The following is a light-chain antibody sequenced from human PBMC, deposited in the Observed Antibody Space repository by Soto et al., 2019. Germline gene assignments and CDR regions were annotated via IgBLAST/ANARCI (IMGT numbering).Light chain of an antibody. CDR2: KVS. J-gene: IGKJ2*01. CDR3: MRGTHWHPT. V-gene: IGKV2-30*01. CDR1: QSLVYSDGNTY. Sequence: DVVMTQSPLSLPVTLGQPASISCRSSQSLVYSDGNTYLNWFQQRPGQSPRRLIYKVSKRDSGVLDRFSGSGSGDDFTLRISRVEAEDVGVYYCMRGTHWHPTVGQGTKLEIK.